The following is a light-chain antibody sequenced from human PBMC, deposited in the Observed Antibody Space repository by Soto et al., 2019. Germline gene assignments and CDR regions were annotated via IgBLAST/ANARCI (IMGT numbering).Light chain of an antibody. J-gene: IGKJ1*01. V-gene: IGKV1-5*03. CDR1: QSISSW. CDR3: QQYNSYPWT. Sequence: PSTLSTSVGDRVTITCRASQSISSWLAWYQQKPGRAPKVLIYKASSLESGVPSRFSGSGSGTEFTLTISSLQPDDFATYYCQQYNSYPWTFGPGTKV. CDR2: KAS.